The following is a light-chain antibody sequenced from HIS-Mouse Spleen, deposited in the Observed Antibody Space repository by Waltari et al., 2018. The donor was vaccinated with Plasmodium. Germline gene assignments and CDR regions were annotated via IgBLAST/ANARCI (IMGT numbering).Light chain of an antibody. CDR3: QTWGTGMGV. J-gene: IGLJ2*01. Sequence: QLVLTQSPSASASLGASVKLTCTLSSGHSSYALPWHPQQQEKGHRYLMKLNSDGSHSKGAGIPDRFSGSSSGAERYLTISSLQSEDEADYYCQTWGTGMGVFGGGTKLTVL. V-gene: IGLV4-69*01. CDR1: SGHSSYA. CDR2: LNSDGSH.